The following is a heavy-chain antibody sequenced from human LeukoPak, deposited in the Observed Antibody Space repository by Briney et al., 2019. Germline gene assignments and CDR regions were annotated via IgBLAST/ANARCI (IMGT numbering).Heavy chain of an antibody. CDR2: IYYSGST. D-gene: IGHD3-10*01. CDR3: ARRYGSGSKYAFDI. J-gene: IGHJ3*02. Sequence: KPSETLSLTCTVSGGSISSYYWSWIRQPPGKGLEWIVYIYYSGSTNYNPSLKSRVTISVDTSKNQFSLKLSSVTAADTAVYHCARRYGSGSKYAFDIWGQGTMVTVSS. V-gene: IGHV4-59*12. CDR1: GGSISSYY.